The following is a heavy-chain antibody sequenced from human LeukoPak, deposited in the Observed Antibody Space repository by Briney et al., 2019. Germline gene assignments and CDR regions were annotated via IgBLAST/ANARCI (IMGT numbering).Heavy chain of an antibody. CDR2: TYTGGNS. Sequence: GGSLRLSCAASGFTVSSIHMVWVRQAPGRGLEWVSVTYTGGNSYYADSVKGRFIISRDISKNTLYLQMNSLRAEDSALYYCARGGRGSAAVVAPRSFDIWGQGTMVTVSS. CDR3: ARGGRGSAAVVAPRSFDI. CDR1: GFTVSSIH. D-gene: IGHD3-22*01. J-gene: IGHJ3*02. V-gene: IGHV3-53*01.